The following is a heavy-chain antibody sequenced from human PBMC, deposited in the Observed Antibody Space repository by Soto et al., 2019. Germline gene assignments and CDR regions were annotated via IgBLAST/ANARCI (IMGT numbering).Heavy chain of an antibody. CDR2: INHSGST. V-gene: IGHV4-34*01. CDR3: ARDKITGLFDY. D-gene: IGHD2-8*02. J-gene: IGHJ4*02. CDR1: GFTFSSYA. Sequence: GSLRLSCAAPGFTFSSYAMSWVRQAPGTGLEWIGEINHSGSTNYNPSLKSRVTISVDTSKNQFSLKLTSVTAADTAVYYCARDKITGLFDYWGQGTLVTVSS.